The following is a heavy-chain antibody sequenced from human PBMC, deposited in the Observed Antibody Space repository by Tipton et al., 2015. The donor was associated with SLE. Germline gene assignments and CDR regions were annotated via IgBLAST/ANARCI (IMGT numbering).Heavy chain of an antibody. CDR3: AKDMVATILGPFDY. V-gene: IGHV3-30*02. Sequence: SLRLSCAASGFTFSSYGMHWVRQAPGKGLEWVAVIRYDGSNKYYADSVKGRFTISRDNSKNTLYLQMNSLRAEDTAVYNCAKDMVATILGPFDYWGQGTLVTVSS. D-gene: IGHD5-12*01. CDR1: GFTFSSYG. CDR2: IRYDGSNK. J-gene: IGHJ4*02.